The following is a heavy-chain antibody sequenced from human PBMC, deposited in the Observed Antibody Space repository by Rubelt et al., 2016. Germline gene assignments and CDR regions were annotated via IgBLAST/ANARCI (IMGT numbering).Heavy chain of an antibody. CDR2: IYYSGST. CDR1: GGSISSSSYY. CDR3: ARCPKDVLTFDY. J-gene: IGHJ4*02. D-gene: IGHD3-16*01. Sequence: QLQLQESGPGLVKPSETLSLTCTVSGGSISSSSYYWGWIRQPPGKGLEWIGIIYYSGSTYYNPSLKSRVTISVDTSKNQFSLKLSSVTAADTAVYYCARCPKDVLTFDYWGQGTLVTVSS. V-gene: IGHV4-39*01.